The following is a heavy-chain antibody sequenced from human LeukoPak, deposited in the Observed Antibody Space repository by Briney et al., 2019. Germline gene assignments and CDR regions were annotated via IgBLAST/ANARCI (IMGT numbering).Heavy chain of an antibody. CDR3: ARDFNDVLLFLASQGNWFDP. D-gene: IGHD3-3*01. V-gene: IGHV1-18*01. Sequence: ASVKVSCKASGGTFSSYAISWVRQAPGQGLEWMGWISAYNGNTNYPQKLQGRVTMTTDTSTSTAYIELRSLRSDDTAVYYCARDFNDVLLFLASQGNWFDPWGQGTLVTVSS. CDR2: ISAYNGNT. J-gene: IGHJ5*02. CDR1: GGTFSSYA.